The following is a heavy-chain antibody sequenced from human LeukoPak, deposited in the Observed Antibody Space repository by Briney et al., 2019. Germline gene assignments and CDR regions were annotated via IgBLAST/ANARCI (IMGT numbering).Heavy chain of an antibody. J-gene: IGHJ4*02. D-gene: IGHD3-22*01. Sequence: ASVKVSCKASGFTLISSAVQWVRQARGQRLEWIGWIVVGSGNTNYAQKFQGRVTITRDMATSTAYMELSSLRSEDTAVYYCAALPGYDSSGYYPYWGQGTLVTVSS. CDR3: AALPGYDSSGYYPY. V-gene: IGHV1-58*01. CDR2: IVVGSGNT. CDR1: GFTLISSA.